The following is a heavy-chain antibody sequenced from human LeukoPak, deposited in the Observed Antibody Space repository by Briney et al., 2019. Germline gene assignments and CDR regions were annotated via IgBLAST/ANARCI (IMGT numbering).Heavy chain of an antibody. CDR3: ARDHYYDSSGYFDY. CDR1: GFTFSSYA. Sequence: GGSLRLSCAASGFTFSSYAMHWVRQAPGKGLEWVAVISYDGSNKYYADSVKGRFTISRDNSKNTLYLQMNSLRAEDTAVYYCARDHYYDSSGYFDYWGQGTLVTVSS. D-gene: IGHD3-22*01. CDR2: ISYDGSNK. J-gene: IGHJ4*02. V-gene: IGHV3-30-3*01.